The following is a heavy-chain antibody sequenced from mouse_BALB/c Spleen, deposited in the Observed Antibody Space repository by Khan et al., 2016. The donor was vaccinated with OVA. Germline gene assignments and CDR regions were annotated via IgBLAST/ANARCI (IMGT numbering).Heavy chain of an antibody. CDR1: GYTFINYW. CDR2: INPSTGYT. D-gene: IGHD1-1*01. CDR3: ARRGLRWDFDY. Sequence: VQLQQSGAELAKPGASVKMSCKASGYTFINYWILWVKQRPGQGLEWIGYINPSTGYTEYNQNFKDKATLTADKSSSTAYMQLSSLTSRDPAVYYCARRGLRWDFDYWGQGTTLTVSS. V-gene: IGHV1-7*01. J-gene: IGHJ2*01.